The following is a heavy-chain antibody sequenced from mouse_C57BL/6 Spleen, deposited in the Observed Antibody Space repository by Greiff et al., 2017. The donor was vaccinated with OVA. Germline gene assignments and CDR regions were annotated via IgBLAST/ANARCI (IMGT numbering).Heavy chain of an antibody. Sequence: VQLQQSGAELVRPGTSVKVSCKASGYAFTNYLIEWVKQRPGQGLEWIGVINPGSGGTNYNEKFKGKATLTADKSSSTAYMQLSSLTSEDSAVYFCARGVYYYGSSPPFDYWGQGTTLTVSS. CDR3: ARGVYYYGSSPPFDY. D-gene: IGHD1-1*01. CDR2: INPGSGGT. CDR1: GYAFTNYL. V-gene: IGHV1-54*01. J-gene: IGHJ2*01.